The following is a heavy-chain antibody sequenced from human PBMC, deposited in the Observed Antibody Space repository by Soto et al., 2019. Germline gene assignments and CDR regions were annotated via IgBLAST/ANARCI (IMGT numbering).Heavy chain of an antibody. J-gene: IGHJ4*02. CDR3: ARGKGIDYGDTKFDY. CDR2: IYYSGST. CDR1: GGSISSGDYY. V-gene: IGHV4-30-4*01. Sequence: PSETLSLTCTVSGGSISSGDYYWSWIRQPPGKGLEWIGYIYYSGSTYYNPSLKSRVTISVDTSKNQFSLKLSSVTAADTAVYYCARGKGIDYGDTKFDYSGQGTLVTVSS. D-gene: IGHD4-17*01.